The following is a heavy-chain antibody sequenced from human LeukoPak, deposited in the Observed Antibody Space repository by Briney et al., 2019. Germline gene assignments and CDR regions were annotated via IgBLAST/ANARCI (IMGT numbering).Heavy chain of an antibody. J-gene: IGHJ4*02. CDR3: AKDFRIGYSAHFDY. CDR2: IYENGGTT. Sequence: GGSLRLSCVGSGFTFRSHAMSLVRQAPEKGLEFVSGIYENGGTTYYADSVKGRFSISRDNSKNTLYLQMDSLRGEDTAVYYCAKDFRIGYSAHFDYWGQGALVTVSS. CDR1: GFTFRSHA. D-gene: IGHD2-21*01. V-gene: IGHV3-23*01.